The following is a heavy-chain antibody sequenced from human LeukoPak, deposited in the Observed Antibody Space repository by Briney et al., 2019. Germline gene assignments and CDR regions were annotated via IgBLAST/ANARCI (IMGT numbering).Heavy chain of an antibody. J-gene: IGHJ4*02. CDR3: ARVQWQITHHSRAQTDY. CDR2: ISAYNGNT. V-gene: IGHV1-18*01. D-gene: IGHD3-22*01. CDR1: GYTFTSYG. Sequence: GASVKVSCKASGYTFTSYGISWVRQAPGQGLEWMGWISAYNGNTNYAQKLQGRATMTTDTSTSTAYVELRSLRSDDTAVYYCARVQWQITHHSRAQTDYWGPGTLVTVSS.